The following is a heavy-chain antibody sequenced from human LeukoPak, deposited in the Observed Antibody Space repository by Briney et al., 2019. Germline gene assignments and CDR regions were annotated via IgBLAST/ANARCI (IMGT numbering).Heavy chain of an antibody. Sequence: GSLRLSCAASGFTFSSYSMNWVRQAPGKGLEWFSSISSSSSYIYYADSVKGRFTISRDNAKNSLYLQMNSLRAEDTAVYYCAREGDYGGNSVFDPWGQGTLVTVSS. CDR2: ISSSSSYI. V-gene: IGHV3-21*01. J-gene: IGHJ5*02. CDR3: AREGDYGGNSVFDP. CDR1: GFTFSSYS. D-gene: IGHD4-23*01.